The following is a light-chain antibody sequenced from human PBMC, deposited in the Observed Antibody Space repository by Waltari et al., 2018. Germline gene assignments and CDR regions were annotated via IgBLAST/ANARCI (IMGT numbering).Light chain of an antibody. V-gene: IGKV3-20*01. CDR1: QSVNSNF. Sequence: IVLTQSPGTLSLSPGERATLSCSASQSVNSNFLAWYQQKPGQAPSLLIYGTSDRATGIPDRFSGSGSGTDFTLTINRLEPKDFAVYYCQQYGNSQLAFGGGSKVEI. CDR2: GTS. J-gene: IGKJ4*01. CDR3: QQYGNSQLA.